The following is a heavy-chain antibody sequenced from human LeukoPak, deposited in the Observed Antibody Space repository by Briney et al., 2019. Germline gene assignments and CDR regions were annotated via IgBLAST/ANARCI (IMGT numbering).Heavy chain of an antibody. Sequence: GGSLRLSCAASGFAFSSYEMNWVRQAPGKGPEWVANIKQDGSEIYYVDSVKGRFTISRDNAKNSLFLQMNSLRAEDTAVYYCARDKAVGPTLLDYWGQGTLVTVSS. D-gene: IGHD1-26*01. V-gene: IGHV3-7*01. CDR3: ARDKAVGPTLLDY. J-gene: IGHJ4*02. CDR1: GFAFSSYE. CDR2: IKQDGSEI.